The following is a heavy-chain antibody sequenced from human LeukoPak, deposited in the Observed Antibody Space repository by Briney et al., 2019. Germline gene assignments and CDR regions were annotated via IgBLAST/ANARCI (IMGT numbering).Heavy chain of an antibody. CDR3: VKVSGYTYGYFDY. V-gene: IGHV3-9*01. CDR2: ISWNSGSV. Sequence: GGSLRLSCAASGFTFDDYAMHWVRQAPGKGLEWVSGISWNSGSVDYADSVKGRFTISRDNAKNSLYLQMNSLRAEDTALYYRVKVSGYTYGYFDYWGQGTLVTVSS. D-gene: IGHD5-18*01. CDR1: GFTFDDYA. J-gene: IGHJ4*02.